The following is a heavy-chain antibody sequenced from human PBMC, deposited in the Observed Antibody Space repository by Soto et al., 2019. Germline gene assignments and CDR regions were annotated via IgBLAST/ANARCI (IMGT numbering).Heavy chain of an antibody. D-gene: IGHD3-10*01. Sequence: AGGSLRLSCAASGFTFSSYAMSWVRQAPGKGLEWVSAISGSGGSTYYADSVKGRFTISRDNSKNTLYLQMNSLRAEDTAVYYCAKIGSGSYYNANDYWGQGTLVTVSS. CDR3: AKIGSGSYYNANDY. CDR2: ISGSGGST. J-gene: IGHJ4*02. CDR1: GFTFSSYA. V-gene: IGHV3-23*01.